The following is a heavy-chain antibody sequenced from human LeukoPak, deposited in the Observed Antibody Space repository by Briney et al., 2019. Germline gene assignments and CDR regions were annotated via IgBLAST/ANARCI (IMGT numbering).Heavy chain of an antibody. CDR3: ALLANYDYVWGSSLYFDY. V-gene: IGHV1-69*05. D-gene: IGHD3-16*01. J-gene: IGHJ4*02. CDR2: IIPIFGTA. CDR1: GGTFSNYA. Sequence: SVKVSCKASGGTFSNYAISWVRQAPGQGLEWMGRIIPIFGTANYAQKFQGRVTITTDESTSTAYMELSSLRSEDTAVYYCALLANYDYVWGSSLYFDYWGQGTLVTVSS.